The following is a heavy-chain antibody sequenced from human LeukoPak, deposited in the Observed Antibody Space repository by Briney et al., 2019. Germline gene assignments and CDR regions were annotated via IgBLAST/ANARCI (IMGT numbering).Heavy chain of an antibody. V-gene: IGHV4-39*02. CDR1: SGSISSSSYY. CDR3: AKDPTDYYYYYGMDV. J-gene: IGHJ6*02. CDR2: IYYSGST. Sequence: SETLSLTCTVSSGSISSSSYYWGWIRQPPGKGLEWIGSIYYSGSTYYNPSLKSRVTISVDTSKNQFSLKLSSVTAADTAVYYCAKDPTDYYYYYGMDVWGQGTTVTVSS.